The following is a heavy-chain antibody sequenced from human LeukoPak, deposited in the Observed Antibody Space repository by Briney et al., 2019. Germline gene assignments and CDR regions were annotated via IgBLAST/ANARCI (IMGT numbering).Heavy chain of an antibody. CDR1: GYTFTSYG. J-gene: IGHJ6*03. D-gene: IGHD2-15*01. Sequence: GASVKVSCKASGYTFTSYGISWVRQAPGQGLEWMGWISAYNGNTNYAQKLQGRVTMTTDTSTSTAYMELRSLRSDDTAVYYCASPRPDVGVVAASYYYMDVWGKGTTVTVSS. CDR3: ASPRPDVGVVAASYYYMDV. CDR2: ISAYNGNT. V-gene: IGHV1-18*01.